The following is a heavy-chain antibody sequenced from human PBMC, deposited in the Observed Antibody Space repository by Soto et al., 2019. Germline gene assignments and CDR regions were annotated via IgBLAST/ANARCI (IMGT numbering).Heavy chain of an antibody. CDR2: SYYTGTT. D-gene: IGHD3-3*01. V-gene: IGHV4-59*01. CDR3: ARAYYDFWSGYYQDY. Sequence: SETLSLTCTVSGGSISGYYWNWIRQPPGKGLEWIGSSYYTGTTNFSPSLKSRVTVSVDTSKNQFSLKLSSVTAADTAVYFCARAYYDFWSGYYQDYWGQGTLVTVSS. J-gene: IGHJ4*02. CDR1: GGSISGYY.